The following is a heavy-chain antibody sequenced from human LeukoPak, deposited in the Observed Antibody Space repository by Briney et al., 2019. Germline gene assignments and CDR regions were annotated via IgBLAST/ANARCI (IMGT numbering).Heavy chain of an antibody. J-gene: IGHJ4*02. CDR2: SSGSGGKT. V-gene: IGHV3-23*01. CDR3: AKVTGVGFGELGIVY. D-gene: IGHD3-10*01. CDR1: GFTFSSYA. Sequence: GSLRLSCAASGFTFSSYAMSWVRQAPGKGLEWVSASSGSGGKTYYADSVKGRFTISRDNFKNTLYLRMNSLRVDDTALYYCAKVTGVGFGELGIVYWGQGTLVTVSS.